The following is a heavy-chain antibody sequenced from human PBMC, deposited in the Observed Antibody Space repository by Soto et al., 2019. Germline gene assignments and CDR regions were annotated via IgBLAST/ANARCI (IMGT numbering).Heavy chain of an antibody. CDR3: ARDSIAAAGTPNFDY. D-gene: IGHD6-13*01. Sequence: ASVKVSCKASGGTFSSYAINWVRQAPGQGLEWMGIINPSGGSTSYAQKFQGRVTMTRDTSTSTVYMELSSLRSEDTAVYYCARDSIAAAGTPNFDYWGQRTLVTVSS. CDR1: GGTFSSYA. J-gene: IGHJ4*02. CDR2: INPSGGST. V-gene: IGHV1-46*01.